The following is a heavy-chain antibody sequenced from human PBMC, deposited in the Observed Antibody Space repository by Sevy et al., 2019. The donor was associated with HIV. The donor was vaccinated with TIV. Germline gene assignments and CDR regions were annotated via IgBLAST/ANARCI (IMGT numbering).Heavy chain of an antibody. D-gene: IGHD3-22*01. J-gene: IGHJ4*02. CDR1: GKTLTALA. V-gene: IGHV1-24*01. CDR2: YDPEDAET. Sequence: ASVKVSCKVSGKTLTALAIHWVRQAPGKGHEWMATYDPEDAETYYAQRFQGRVTMTEDTSTDTAYMEMSSLGSEDTAVFYCAGTKDYYDNSGDPFDYWGQGTLVTVSS. CDR3: AGTKDYYDNSGDPFDY.